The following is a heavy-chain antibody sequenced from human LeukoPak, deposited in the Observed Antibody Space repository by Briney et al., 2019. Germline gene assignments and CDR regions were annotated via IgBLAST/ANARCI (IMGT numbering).Heavy chain of an antibody. CDR3: AKDAVRGIGFDYFDY. CDR1: GFTFSSYS. J-gene: IGHJ4*02. CDR2: ISSSSSYI. V-gene: IGHV3-21*04. D-gene: IGHD6-13*01. Sequence: PGGSLRLSCAASGFTFSSYSMNWVRQAPGKGLEWVSSISSSSSYIYYADSVKGRFTISRDNAKNSLYLQMNSLRAEDTALYYCAKDAVRGIGFDYFDYWGQGTLVTVSS.